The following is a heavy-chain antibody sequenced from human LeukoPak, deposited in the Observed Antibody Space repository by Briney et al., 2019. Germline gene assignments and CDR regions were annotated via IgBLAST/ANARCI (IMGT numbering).Heavy chain of an antibody. CDR3: ARGNVDIVARGHYYYYGMDV. CDR2: IRSKANSYAT. J-gene: IGHJ6*02. Sequence: GALRLSCAASGFTFSGSAMHWVRQASGKGLEWAGRIRSKANSYATAYAASVKGRFTISRDDSKNTAYLQMNSLKTEDTAVYYCARGNVDIVARGHYYYYGMDVWGQGTTATVSS. V-gene: IGHV3-73*01. CDR1: GFTFSGSA. D-gene: IGHD5-12*01.